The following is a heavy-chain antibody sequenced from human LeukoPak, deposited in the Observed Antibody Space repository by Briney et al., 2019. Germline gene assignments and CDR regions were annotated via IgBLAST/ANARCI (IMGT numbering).Heavy chain of an antibody. CDR1: GFTFSSYS. Sequence: GGSPRPSCAASGFTFSSYSMNWVRQAPGKGLEWVSSISSSSSYIYYADSVKGRFTISRDNAKNSLYLQMNSLRAEDTAVYYCARAFSDDYGDVYNWFDPWGQGTLVTVSS. CDR3: ARAFSDDYGDVYNWFDP. D-gene: IGHD4-17*01. J-gene: IGHJ5*02. V-gene: IGHV3-21*01. CDR2: ISSSSSYI.